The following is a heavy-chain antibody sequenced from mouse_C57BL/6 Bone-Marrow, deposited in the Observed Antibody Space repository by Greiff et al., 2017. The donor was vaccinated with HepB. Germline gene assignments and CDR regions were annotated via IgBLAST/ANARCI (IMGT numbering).Heavy chain of an antibody. CDR1: GYTFTSYW. J-gene: IGHJ2*01. V-gene: IGHV1-64*01. CDR2: IHPNSGST. CDR3: AIPYDYENY. D-gene: IGHD2-4*01. Sequence: VQLQQPGAELVKPGASVKLSCKASGYTFTSYWMHWVKQRPGQGLEWIGMIHPNSGSTNYNEKFKSKATLTVDKSSSTAYIQLSSLTSEDSAVYYCAIPYDYENYWGQGTTLTGSS.